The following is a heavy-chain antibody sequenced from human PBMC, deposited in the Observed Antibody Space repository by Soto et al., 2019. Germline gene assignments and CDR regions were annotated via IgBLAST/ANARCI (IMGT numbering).Heavy chain of an antibody. CDR1: GGSISSYY. V-gene: IGHV4-59*01. D-gene: IGHD6-13*01. CDR2: IYYSGST. Sequence: SETLSLTCTVSGGSISSYYWSWIRQPPGKGLEWIGYIYYSGSTTYNPSLKSRVTISVDTSKNQFSLKRISVTAADTAVYYCARGSAEQQLVDYWGQGTLVTVSS. CDR3: ARGSAEQQLVDY. J-gene: IGHJ4*02.